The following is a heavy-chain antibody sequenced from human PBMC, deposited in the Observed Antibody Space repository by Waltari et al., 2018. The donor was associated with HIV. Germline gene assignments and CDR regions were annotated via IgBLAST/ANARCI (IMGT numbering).Heavy chain of an antibody. Sequence: QDQLIQSGTEVKEPGASLRVSCRASGYTFIGYFIHWGRQAPGQGLEWMGDLNPRSGDTEYAQKFRGRVTLTGDTSVNTAYLDLKGLRFDDTATYFCHRPWDSDHWGSDLWGQGTLVIVS. CDR3: HRPWDSDHWGSDL. V-gene: IGHV1-2*02. D-gene: IGHD3-16*01. J-gene: IGHJ4*01. CDR1: GYTFIGYF. CDR2: LNPRSGDT.